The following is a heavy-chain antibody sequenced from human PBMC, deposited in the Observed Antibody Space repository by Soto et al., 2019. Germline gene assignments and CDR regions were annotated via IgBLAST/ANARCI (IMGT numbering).Heavy chain of an antibody. Sequence: ASVKVSCKASGYTFTSYGISWVRQAPGQGLEWMGWISAYNGNTNYAQKLQGRVTMITDTSTSTAYMELRSLRSDDTAVYYCAREGETVTTNDYNWFDPWGQGTLVTVSS. CDR1: GYTFTSYG. V-gene: IGHV1-18*04. CDR2: ISAYNGNT. D-gene: IGHD4-17*01. CDR3: AREGETVTTNDYNWFDP. J-gene: IGHJ5*02.